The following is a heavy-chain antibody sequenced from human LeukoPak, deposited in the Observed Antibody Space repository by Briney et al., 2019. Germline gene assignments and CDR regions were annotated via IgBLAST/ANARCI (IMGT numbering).Heavy chain of an antibody. J-gene: IGHJ4*02. Sequence: HPGESLRLSCAASGFTFSSYAMSWVRHPQGDGLGWVSAISGSGGSTYYANSVKDRLTISRDNSNNTLFLQTDSLLADETGVYYCAKDIKRLMGSAASDYWGQGTLVTVSS. V-gene: IGHV3-23*01. CDR1: GFTFSSYA. D-gene: IGHD6-13*01. CDR3: AKDIKRLMGSAASDY. CDR2: ISGSGGST.